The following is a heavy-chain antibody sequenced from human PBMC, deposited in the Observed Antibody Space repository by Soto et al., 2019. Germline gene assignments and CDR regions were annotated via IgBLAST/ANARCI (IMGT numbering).Heavy chain of an antibody. V-gene: IGHV4-61*01. Sequence: PSETLSLTCTVSGGSVSSGSYYWSWIRQPPGKGLEWIGYIYYSGSTNYNPSLKSRVTISVDTSKNQFSLKLSSVTAADTAVYYCARAGCSSTSCYYCYYGMDVWGQGTTVTVSS. CDR3: ARAGCSSTSCYYCYYGMDV. CDR2: IYYSGST. CDR1: GGSVSSGSYY. J-gene: IGHJ6*02. D-gene: IGHD2-2*01.